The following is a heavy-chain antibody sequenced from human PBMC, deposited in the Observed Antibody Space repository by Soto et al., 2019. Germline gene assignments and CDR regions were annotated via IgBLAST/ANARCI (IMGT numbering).Heavy chain of an antibody. CDR1: GGTFSSYA. CDR2: IIPIFGTA. D-gene: IGHD2-15*01. CDR3: ARDTGVCSGGSCYHYYGMDV. J-gene: IGHJ6*02. V-gene: IGHV1-69*06. Sequence: QVQLVQSGAEVKKPGSSVKVSCKASGGTFSSYAISWVRQAPGQGLEWMGGIIPIFGTANYAQKFQGRVTITEDKSTSTGYMELSSLRSEDTAVYYCARDTGVCSGGSCYHYYGMDVWGQGTTVTVSS.